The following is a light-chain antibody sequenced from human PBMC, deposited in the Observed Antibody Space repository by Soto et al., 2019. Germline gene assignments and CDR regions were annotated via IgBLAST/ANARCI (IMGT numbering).Light chain of an antibody. CDR3: QQYNNWWT. V-gene: IGKV3-15*01. CDR1: QSVDSN. CDR2: GAS. Sequence: EILMTQSPATLSVSPGERATLSCRASQSVDSNLAWYQQKPGQAPRLLIYGASTRATGISARFSGSGSGTEFTLTISSLQSEDFGVYYCQQYNNWWTFGKGTKVDMK. J-gene: IGKJ1*01.